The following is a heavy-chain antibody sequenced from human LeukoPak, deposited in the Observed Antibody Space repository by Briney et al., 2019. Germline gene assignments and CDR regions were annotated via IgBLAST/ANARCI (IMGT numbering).Heavy chain of an antibody. CDR3: AKASLPGYSSGWSFDY. CDR2: IRYDGSNK. Sequence: GGSLRLSCAASGFTFSSYGMHWVRQAPGKGLEWVAFIRYDGSNKYYADSVKGRFTISRDNSKNTLYLQMNSLRAEDTAVYYCAKASLPGYSSGWSFDYWGQGTLVTVSS. J-gene: IGHJ4*02. D-gene: IGHD6-19*01. CDR1: GFTFSSYG. V-gene: IGHV3-30*02.